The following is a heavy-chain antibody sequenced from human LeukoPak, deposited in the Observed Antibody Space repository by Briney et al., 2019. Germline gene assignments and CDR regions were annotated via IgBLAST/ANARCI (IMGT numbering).Heavy chain of an antibody. Sequence: PSETLSLTCTVSGGSISSGGYYWSWIRQPPGKGLEWIGYIYHSGSTYYNPSLKSRVTISVDTSKNQFSLKLSSVTAADTAVYYCARDSGYGSGSYYGWSWFDPWGQGTLVTVSS. D-gene: IGHD3-10*01. CDR2: IYHSGST. J-gene: IGHJ5*02. CDR3: ARDSGYGSGSYYGWSWFDP. V-gene: IGHV4-30-2*01. CDR1: GGSISSGGYY.